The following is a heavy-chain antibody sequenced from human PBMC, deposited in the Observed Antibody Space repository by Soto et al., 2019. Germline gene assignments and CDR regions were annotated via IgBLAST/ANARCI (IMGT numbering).Heavy chain of an antibody. CDR2: INHSGST. V-gene: IGHV4-34*01. Sequence: PSETLSLTCAVYGGSFSGYYWSWIRQPPGKGLEWIGEINHSGSTNYNPSLKSRVTISVDTSKNQFSLKLSSVTAADTAVYYCARGKSIAAAGTYRRTYYYGMDVWGQGTTVTVSS. CDR3: ARGKSIAAAGTYRRTYYYGMDV. CDR1: GGSFSGYY. D-gene: IGHD6-13*01. J-gene: IGHJ6*02.